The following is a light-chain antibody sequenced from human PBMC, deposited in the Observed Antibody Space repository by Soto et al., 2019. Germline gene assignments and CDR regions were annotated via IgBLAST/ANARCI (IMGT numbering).Light chain of an antibody. CDR1: QSISSY. Sequence: DIQRTQSPSSLSASVGDRVTIPCRSSQSISSYLNWYQQKPGKAPKLLIYAASSLQSGVPSRFSGSGSGTDFTLTISSLQPEDFATYYCQQSYSTPRTFGQGTKVDIK. CDR3: QQSYSTPRT. J-gene: IGKJ1*01. CDR2: AAS. V-gene: IGKV1-39*01.